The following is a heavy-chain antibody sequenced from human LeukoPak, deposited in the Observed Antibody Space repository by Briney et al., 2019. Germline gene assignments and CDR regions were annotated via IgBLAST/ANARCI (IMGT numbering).Heavy chain of an antibody. CDR2: IYYSGST. CDR3: ARDNWNYGSSMDV. D-gene: IGHD1-7*01. V-gene: IGHV4-39*07. Sequence: PSETLSLTCTVSGGSISSSSYYWGWIRQPPGKGLEWIGNIYYSGSTYYNPSLKSRVTISVDTSKSQFSLKLSSVTAADTAVYYCARDNWNYGSSMDVWGQGTTVTVSS. J-gene: IGHJ6*02. CDR1: GGSISSSSYY.